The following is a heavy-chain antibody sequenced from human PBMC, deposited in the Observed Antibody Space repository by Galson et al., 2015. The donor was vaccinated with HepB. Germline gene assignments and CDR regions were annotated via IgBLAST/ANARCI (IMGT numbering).Heavy chain of an antibody. Sequence: SLRLSCAASGFTFSSYAMHWVRQAPGKGLEWVAVISYDGSNKYYADSVKGRFTISRDNSKNTLYLQMNSLRAEDTAVYYCARESRIAAAGFNYFDYWGQGTLVTVSS. V-gene: IGHV3-30*04. J-gene: IGHJ4*02. D-gene: IGHD6-13*01. CDR2: ISYDGSNK. CDR1: GFTFSSYA. CDR3: ARESRIAAAGFNYFDY.